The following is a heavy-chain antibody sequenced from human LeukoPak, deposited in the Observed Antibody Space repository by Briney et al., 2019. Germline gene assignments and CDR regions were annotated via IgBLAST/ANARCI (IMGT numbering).Heavy chain of an antibody. D-gene: IGHD3-10*01. V-gene: IGHV3-23*01. CDR3: ARDPYNTILYRLAH. CDR1: GFAFGTYA. CDR2: ISADGQVT. J-gene: IGHJ4*02. Sequence: PGGSLRLSCAGSGFAFGTYAMSWVRQAPGRGLGGVSSISADGQVTYYADSVEGRFTVSRDNSKSTLYLQLNSLRAEDTATYYCARDPYNTILYRLAHWGQGTLVTVSS.